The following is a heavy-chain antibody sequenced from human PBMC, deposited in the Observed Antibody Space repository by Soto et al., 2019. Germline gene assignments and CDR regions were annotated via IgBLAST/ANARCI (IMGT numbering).Heavy chain of an antibody. Sequence: GASLRLSCETPGFNLSTSNMIWVRQAPGKGREWLSYISTSGSTMYYADSVDGRCTVSRDNAKNSLYLRMSSLRDEDTGLYYCVTYPFDVWGQGTMVTVAS. CDR1: GFNLSTSN. V-gene: IGHV3-48*02. J-gene: IGHJ3*01. CDR3: VTYPFDV. CDR2: ISTSGSTM. D-gene: IGHD2-2*01.